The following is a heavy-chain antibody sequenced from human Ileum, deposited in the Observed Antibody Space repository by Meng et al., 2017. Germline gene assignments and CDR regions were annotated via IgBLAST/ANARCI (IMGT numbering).Heavy chain of an antibody. J-gene: IGHJ4*02. D-gene: IGHD1-26*01. CDR1: GGSISTSDW. CDR3: AREWSGSYRHFDY. CDR2: IHHSGST. V-gene: IGHV4-4*02. Sequence: VLLREPCHGLLKPSGPRSLTCAAPGGSISTSDWWSWVRQPPGKGLEWIGEIHHSGSTNYNPSLKSRVTISVDKSKNQFSLKLNSVTAADTAVYYCAREWSGSYRHFDYWGQGTLVTVSS.